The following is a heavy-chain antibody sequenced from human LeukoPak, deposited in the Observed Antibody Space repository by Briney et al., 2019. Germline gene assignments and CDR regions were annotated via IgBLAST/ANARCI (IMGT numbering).Heavy chain of an antibody. CDR3: ARVDYDVSTGYQNYFQY. V-gene: IGHV3-30*02. J-gene: IGHJ4*02. Sequence: PGGSLRLSCAASGFTFSTYGMHWVRQAPGKGLEWVAFVRYDGSKKYYTNSVKGRFTISRDDAENSLYLQMNSLRAEDTAVYYCARVDYDVSTGYQNYFQYWGQGTLVTVSS. CDR2: VRYDGSKK. D-gene: IGHD3-9*01. CDR1: GFTFSTYG.